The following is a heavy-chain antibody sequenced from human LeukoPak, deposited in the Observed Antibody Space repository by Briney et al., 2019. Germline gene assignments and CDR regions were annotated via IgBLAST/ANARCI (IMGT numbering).Heavy chain of an antibody. V-gene: IGHV4-34*01. CDR2: INHSGST. CDR1: VGSFSGYY. Sequence: SDPLSLTCAVYVGSFSGYYWSWPPHPPGEGLEGIGEINHSGSTNYNPSLKSRVTISVDTSKYQFSLKLSSVTAADTAVYYCARGVERDDAFDIWGEGTMVTVSS. J-gene: IGHJ3*02. CDR3: ARGVERDDAFDI. D-gene: IGHD1-1*01.